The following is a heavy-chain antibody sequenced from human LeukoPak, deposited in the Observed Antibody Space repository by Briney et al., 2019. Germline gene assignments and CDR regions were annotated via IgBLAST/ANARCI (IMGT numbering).Heavy chain of an antibody. CDR1: GFTVSSNY. D-gene: IGHD3-10*01. J-gene: IGHJ6*02. V-gene: IGHV3-53*01. Sequence: GGSLRLSCAASGFTVSSNYMSWVRQAPGKGLEWVSAIYSGGSTYYADSVRGRFTISRDNSKNTLYLQMNSLRAEDTAVYYCARDRDYYYGMDVWGQGTTVTVSS. CDR3: ARDRDYYYGMDV. CDR2: IYSGGST.